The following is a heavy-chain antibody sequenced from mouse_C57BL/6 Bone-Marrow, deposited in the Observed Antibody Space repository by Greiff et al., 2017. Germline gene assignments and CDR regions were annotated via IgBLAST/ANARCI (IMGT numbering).Heavy chain of an antibody. J-gene: IGHJ3*01. D-gene: IGHD1-1*01. CDR2: IYPGDGDT. CDR1: GYAFSSSW. Sequence: VQLQQSGPELVKPGASVKISCKASGYAFSSSWMNWVKQRPGKGLEWIGRIYPGDGDTNYNGKFKGKATLTADKSSSTAYMQLSSLTSEDSAVYFCARDGSSAWFAYWGQGTLVTVSA. CDR3: ARDGSSAWFAY. V-gene: IGHV1-82*01.